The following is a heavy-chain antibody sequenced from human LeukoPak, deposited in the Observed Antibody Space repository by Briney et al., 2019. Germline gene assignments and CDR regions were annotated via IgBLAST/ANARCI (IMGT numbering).Heavy chain of an antibody. V-gene: IGHV1-18*01. CDR2: ISPYNGNT. D-gene: IGHD2-21*01. Sequence: GASVKVSCKASGYTFTNYGIGWVRQAPGQGLEWMGWISPYNGNTNYAQKLQGRVTMTTDTITTTAYMELRSLRSDDTAVYYCARVVLKGVDAFWGQGTMVTVSS. J-gene: IGHJ3*01. CDR3: ARVVLKGVDAF. CDR1: GYTFTNYG.